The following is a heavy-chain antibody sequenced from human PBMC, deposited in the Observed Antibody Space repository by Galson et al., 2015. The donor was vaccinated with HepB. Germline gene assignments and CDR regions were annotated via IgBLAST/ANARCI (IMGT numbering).Heavy chain of an antibody. CDR1: GYIFTGFV. CDR2: INPNTGGT. Sequence: SVTVSCKASGYIFTGFVLHWVRQAPGQRLEWLGWINPNTGGTDLAQKFQGRVTMTRDTSISTAYMEFSSLRSDDSAVYYCARGGYCSDDKCFSWSHFDYWGQGTLVTVSS. D-gene: IGHD2-15*01. V-gene: IGHV1-2*02. J-gene: IGHJ4*02. CDR3: ARGGYCSDDKCFSWSHFDY.